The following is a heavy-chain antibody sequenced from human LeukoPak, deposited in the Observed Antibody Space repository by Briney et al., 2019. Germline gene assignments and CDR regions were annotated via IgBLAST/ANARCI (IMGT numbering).Heavy chain of an antibody. J-gene: IGHJ4*02. CDR3: ARGRSGYSYAFDS. CDR1: GASISSYY. D-gene: IGHD5-18*01. V-gene: IGHV4-59*01. CDR2: IYYSGRT. Sequence: SETLSLTCTVSGASISSYYWSWIRQPPGRGLEWIGYIYYSGRTNYSPSLNSRVTISIDTSKNQFSLRLRSVTAADTAIYYCARGRSGYSYAFDSWGQGTLVTVSS.